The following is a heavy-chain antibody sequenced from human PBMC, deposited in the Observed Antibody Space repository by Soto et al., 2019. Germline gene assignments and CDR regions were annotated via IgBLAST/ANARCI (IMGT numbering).Heavy chain of an antibody. CDR1: GDSVSSDSTA. J-gene: IGHJ4*02. D-gene: IGHD6-19*01. CDR3: ARGDQWLLY. Sequence: PSPTLSLTCDISGDSVSSDSTAWNWIRQSPSRGLEWLGRTYYKSKWFYNYAVSVRSRIAIKSDTSKNQFSLQLNSVTPEDTAVYFCARGDQWLLYCCQGPLGTVST. V-gene: IGHV6-1*01. CDR2: TYYKSKWFY.